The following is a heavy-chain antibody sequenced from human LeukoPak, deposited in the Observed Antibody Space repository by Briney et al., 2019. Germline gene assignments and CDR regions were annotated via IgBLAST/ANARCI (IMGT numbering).Heavy chain of an antibody. V-gene: IGHV4-30-4*01. Sequence: SETLSLTCSVCGGSVNSVDSIWSWIRQPPGKGLEWIGGFLRGGSPSYSPSLQSRVTISADTSKNKFSLALRSVTAADTAVYYCARGLSSDKVDYWGQGTLVTVSS. CDR1: GGSVNSVDSI. D-gene: IGHD3-10*01. CDR2: FLRGGSP. J-gene: IGHJ4*02. CDR3: ARGLSSDKVDY.